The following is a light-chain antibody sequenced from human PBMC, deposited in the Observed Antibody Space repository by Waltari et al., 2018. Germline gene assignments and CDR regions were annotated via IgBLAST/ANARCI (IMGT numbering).Light chain of an antibody. CDR2: IAS. CDR3: QHFNSYPFI. CDR1: QSIGNY. Sequence: DIQMTQSPSTLSSSVGYRVTTTCRASQSIGNYLAWSEQKPGKAPKLLIFIASTLLREVPSRFSGSGSGTEFALTISGLQADDFATYFCQHFNSYPFIFGRGTKLEIK. J-gene: IGKJ2*01. V-gene: IGKV1-5*03.